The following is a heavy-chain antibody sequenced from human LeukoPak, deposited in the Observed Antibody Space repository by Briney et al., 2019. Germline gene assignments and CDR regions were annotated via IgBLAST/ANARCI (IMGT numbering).Heavy chain of an antibody. CDR2: IYGGGNT. D-gene: IGHD3-22*01. CDR1: GFTVSSNY. Sequence: GGSLRLSCAASGFTVSSNYMSWVRQAPGKGPEWVSVIYGGGNTFYADSVRGRFTISRDNSKNTLSLQMNSLRAEDTAVYYCAKALSNRITMIVVSGWGQGTLVTVSS. J-gene: IGHJ4*02. V-gene: IGHV3-53*01. CDR3: AKALSNRITMIVVSG.